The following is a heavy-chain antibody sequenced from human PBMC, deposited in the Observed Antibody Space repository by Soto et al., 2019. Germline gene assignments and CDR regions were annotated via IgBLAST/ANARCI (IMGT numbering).Heavy chain of an antibody. CDR2: IYYDGSNK. CDR3: ARDSKDDSNGYYAGFDY. Sequence: QVQLVESGGGEVKPGRSLRPSGAGSGLTFSSYGMNWFRKPQGRGLEWVAAIYYDGSNKYYADSVRGRFTISRDNFKNTLYLHMNSLRAEDTAVYYCARDSKDDSNGYYAGFDYWGQGTLVTVSS. V-gene: IGHV3-33*01. J-gene: IGHJ4*02. CDR1: GLTFSSYG. D-gene: IGHD3-22*01.